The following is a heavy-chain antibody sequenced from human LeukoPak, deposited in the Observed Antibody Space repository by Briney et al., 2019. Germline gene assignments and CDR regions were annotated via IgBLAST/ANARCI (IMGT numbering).Heavy chain of an antibody. J-gene: IGHJ5*02. Sequence: PGGSLRLSCAASGFTFSNAWMSWVRQAPGKGLEWVGRIKSKTDGGTTDYAAPVKGRFTISRDDSKNTLYPQMNSLKTEDTAVYYCTTALMITFGGVIVRSDPWGQGTLVTVSS. V-gene: IGHV3-15*01. D-gene: IGHD3-16*02. CDR3: TTALMITFGGVIVRSDP. CDR2: IKSKTDGGTT. CDR1: GFTFSNAW.